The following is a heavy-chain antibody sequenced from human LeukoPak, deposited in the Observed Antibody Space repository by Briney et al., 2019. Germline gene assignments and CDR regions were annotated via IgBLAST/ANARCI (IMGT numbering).Heavy chain of an antibody. CDR1: GFTFSSYE. CDR2: ISSSGNTI. D-gene: IGHD3-22*01. J-gene: IGHJ4*02. Sequence: GGSLRLSCAASGFTFSSYEMNWVRQARGKGLEWVSYISSSGNTIYYADSVKGRFTISRDNAKNSLYLQMNSLRAEDTAVYYCARDNGRPDYYDSSGYYFDYWGQGTLVTVSS. CDR3: ARDNGRPDYYDSSGYYFDY. V-gene: IGHV3-48*03.